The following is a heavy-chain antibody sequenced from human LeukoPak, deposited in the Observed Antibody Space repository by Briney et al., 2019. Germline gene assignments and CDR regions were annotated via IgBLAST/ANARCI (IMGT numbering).Heavy chain of an antibody. J-gene: IGHJ4*02. V-gene: IGHV3-23*01. CDR2: ISGSGGST. D-gene: IGHD1-26*01. Sequence: GGSLRLSCAASGFTFSSCAMSWVRQAPGKGLEWVSAISGSGGSTYYADSVKGRFTISRDNSKNTLYLQMNSLRAEDTAVYYCANPLGGSGSYSVDYWGQGTLVTVSS. CDR3: ANPLGGSGSYSVDY. CDR1: GFTFSSCA.